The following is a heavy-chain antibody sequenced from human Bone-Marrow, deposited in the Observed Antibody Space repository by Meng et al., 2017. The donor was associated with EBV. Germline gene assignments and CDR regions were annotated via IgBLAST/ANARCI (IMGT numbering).Heavy chain of an antibody. CDR3: ASESGRGFTPDY. Sequence: VQLVVVGGEVKKHGSAGKVSCKTSGGTFRRDALSWVRQAPGQGLEWMGGLIPMSDAPHYAQKFQGRVTITADESTSTHYMDLSGLRSEDTAVYYCASESGRGFTPDYWGQGTLVTVSS. J-gene: IGHJ4*02. V-gene: IGHV1-69*01. D-gene: IGHD3-10*01. CDR1: GGTFRRDA. CDR2: LIPMSDAP.